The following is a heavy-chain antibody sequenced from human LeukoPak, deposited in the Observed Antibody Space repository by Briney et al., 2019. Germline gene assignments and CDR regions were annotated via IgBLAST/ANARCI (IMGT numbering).Heavy chain of an antibody. CDR1: GFTVSSNY. D-gene: IGHD4-11*01. J-gene: IGHJ6*02. CDR3: ARAQVDYNNGPGSRGYYSYGMDV. V-gene: IGHV3-53*01. CDR2: IYSGGST. Sequence: PGGSLRLSCAASGFTVSSNYMSWVRQAPGKGLEWVSVIYSGGSTYYADSVKGRFTISRDNSKNTLYLQMNSLRAEDTAVYYCARAQVDYNNGPGSRGYYSYGMDVWGRGTTVTVSS.